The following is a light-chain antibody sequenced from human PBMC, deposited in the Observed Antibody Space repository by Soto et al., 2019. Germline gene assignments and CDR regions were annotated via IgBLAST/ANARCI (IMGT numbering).Light chain of an antibody. J-gene: IGKJ1*01. CDR2: AAS. Sequence: DIQMTQSPSSLSASVGDRITITCRASQSISRYLNWYQHKPGKAPKLLINAASSLERGVPSRFSGGGSGTDVTLTISSLQTDDFATYYCQQNYRATPWTFGQGTKVDVK. V-gene: IGKV1-39*01. CDR1: QSISRY. CDR3: QQNYRATPWT.